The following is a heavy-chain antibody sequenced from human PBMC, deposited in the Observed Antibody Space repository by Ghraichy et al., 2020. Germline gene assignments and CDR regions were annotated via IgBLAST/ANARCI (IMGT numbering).Heavy chain of an antibody. CDR3: AKMGLGSYGGDSGY. J-gene: IGHJ4*02. V-gene: IGHV3-23*01. D-gene: IGHD4-23*01. Sequence: GESLNISCVVSGFTFKNYAMSWVRQAPGKGLEWVSVISDGGAATYHADFVKGRFTISRDNSKNTLYLQMNSLRAEDTALYYCAKMGLGSYGGDSGYWGQGTLVTVSS. CDR1: GFTFKNYA. CDR2: ISDGGAAT.